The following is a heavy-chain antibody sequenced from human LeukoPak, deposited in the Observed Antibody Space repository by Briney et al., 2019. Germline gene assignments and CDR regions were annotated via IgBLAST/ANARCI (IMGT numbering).Heavy chain of an antibody. CDR3: ARGGQITIFGVANASFDY. J-gene: IGHJ4*01. D-gene: IGHD3-3*01. CDR2: INPNSGGT. Sequence: ASVKVSCKASGYTFTGYYMHWVRQAPGQGLEWMGRINPNSGGTNYAQKFQGRVTMTRDTSISTAYMELSRLRSDDTAVYYCARGGQITIFGVANASFDYWGQGTLVTVSS. CDR1: GYTFTGYY. V-gene: IGHV1-2*06.